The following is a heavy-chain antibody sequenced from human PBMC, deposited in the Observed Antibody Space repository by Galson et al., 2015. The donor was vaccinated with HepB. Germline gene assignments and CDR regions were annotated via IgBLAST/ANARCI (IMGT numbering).Heavy chain of an antibody. V-gene: IGHV1-18*01. CDR2: VGAYTGNT. J-gene: IGHJ6*02. D-gene: IGHD2-15*01. Sequence: SVKVSCKASGYTFSSYGISWVRQAPGQGLEWMGWVGAYTGNTNYAHNFQGRLTLTTDTSTSTAYMELRSLTSDDTAVYYCARDGSGCTGGSCYYYGMDFWGQGTTVTVSS. CDR3: ARDGSGCTGGSCYYYGMDF. CDR1: GYTFSSYG.